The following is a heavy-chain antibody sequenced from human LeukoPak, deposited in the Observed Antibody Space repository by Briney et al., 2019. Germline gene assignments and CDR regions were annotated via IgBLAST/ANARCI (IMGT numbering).Heavy chain of an antibody. Sequence: GGSLRLSCAASGFTFSSYGMHWVRQAPGEGREWVAFIRYEGSNKYYADSVKGRFTISRDNSKNPLYLQMNSLRAEDTAVYYCAKGDGEEWGLLIYWGGGTLVTVSS. CDR2: IRYEGSNK. CDR1: GFTFSSYG. CDR3: AKGDGEEWGLLIY. J-gene: IGHJ4*02. V-gene: IGHV3-30*02. D-gene: IGHD1-26*01.